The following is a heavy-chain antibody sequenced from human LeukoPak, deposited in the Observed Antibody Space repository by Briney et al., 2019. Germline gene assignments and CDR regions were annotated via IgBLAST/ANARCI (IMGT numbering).Heavy chain of an antibody. J-gene: IGHJ4*02. CDR1: GFTFSSYA. D-gene: IGHD3-22*01. Sequence: WGSLRLSCAASGFTFSSYAMSWVRQAPGKGLEWVSAISGSGGSTYYADSVKGRFTISRDNSKNTLYLQMNSLRAEDTAVYYCAKDVRPRMIVVVELDYWGQGALVTVSS. V-gene: IGHV3-23*01. CDR3: AKDVRPRMIVVVELDY. CDR2: ISGSGGST.